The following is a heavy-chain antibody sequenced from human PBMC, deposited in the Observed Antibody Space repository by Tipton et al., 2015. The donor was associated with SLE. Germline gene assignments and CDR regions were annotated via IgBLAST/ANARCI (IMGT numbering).Heavy chain of an antibody. Sequence: TLSLTCTVSGGSISSGSHYWGWLRQPAGRGLEWLGRFSSNGNTQYNPSLKSRLIISADRSKNQFSFTLNSVTAADTAVYYCARDGEVPWGQGTMVTVSS. V-gene: IGHV4-61*02. CDR3: ARDGEVP. CDR1: GGSISSGSHY. CDR2: FSSNGNT. J-gene: IGHJ3*01. D-gene: IGHD3-10*01.